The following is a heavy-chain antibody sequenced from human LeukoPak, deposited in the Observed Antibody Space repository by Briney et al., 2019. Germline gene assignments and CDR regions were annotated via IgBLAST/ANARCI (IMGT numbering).Heavy chain of an antibody. CDR1: GSTYSNYA. D-gene: IGHD1-26*01. CDR2: ISSGGDTT. Sequence: PGGSLRLSCPASGSTYSNYAMTWVRQAPGEGLEWVSAISSGGDTTYYAESVKGRFTISRDNSKTTLYLQMDSLRAEDTAVYYCARVGPTTRIIDYWGQGTLVTVSS. J-gene: IGHJ4*02. CDR3: ARVGPTTRIIDY. V-gene: IGHV3-23*01.